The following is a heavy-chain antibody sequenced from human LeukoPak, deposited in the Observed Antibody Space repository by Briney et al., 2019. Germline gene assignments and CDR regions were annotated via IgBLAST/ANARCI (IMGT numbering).Heavy chain of an antibody. V-gene: IGHV3-53*01. Sequence: GGSLRLSCTASGFTVSSKYMTWVRQAPGKGLEWVSVIYTGGSTYYAESVKGRFTISRDNSKNTLYLQMNSLRAEDTAVFYCARDQYDTWSRRGNFDSWGQGTLVIVSS. J-gene: IGHJ4*02. CDR3: ARDQYDTWSRRGNFDS. CDR2: IYTGGST. D-gene: IGHD3-3*01. CDR1: GFTVSSKY.